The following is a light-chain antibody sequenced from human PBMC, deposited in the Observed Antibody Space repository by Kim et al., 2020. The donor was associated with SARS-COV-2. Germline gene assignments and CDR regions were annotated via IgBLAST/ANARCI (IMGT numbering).Light chain of an antibody. CDR3: SSYTSSSTPYV. V-gene: IGLV2-14*03. CDR2: DVS. CDR1: SSDVGGYNY. Sequence: QSLTISCTGPSSDVGGYNYVSWYQQHPGKAPKLMIYDVSNRPSGVSNRFSGSKSGNTASLTISGLQAEDEADYYCSSYTSSSTPYVFGTGTKVTVL. J-gene: IGLJ1*01.